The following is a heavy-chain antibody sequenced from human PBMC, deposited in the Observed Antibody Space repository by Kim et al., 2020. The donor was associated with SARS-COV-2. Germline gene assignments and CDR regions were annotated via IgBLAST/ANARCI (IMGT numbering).Heavy chain of an antibody. Sequence: GGSLRLSCAASGFTFSSYWMHWVRQAPGKGLVWVSRIYSDGSGTSYADSVKGRFTISRDNAKNTLYLQMNSLRAEDTALYYCARRAVDSSGTYYFDYWGQGTLSPSP. D-gene: IGHD3-22*01. CDR1: GFTFSSYW. J-gene: IGHJ4*02. CDR2: IYSDGSGT. CDR3: ARRAVDSSGTYYFDY. V-gene: IGHV3-74*01.